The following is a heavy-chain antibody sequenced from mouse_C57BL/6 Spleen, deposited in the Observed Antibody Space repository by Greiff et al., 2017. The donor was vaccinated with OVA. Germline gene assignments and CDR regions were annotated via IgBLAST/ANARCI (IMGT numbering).Heavy chain of an antibody. Sequence: EVKLMESGGGLVKPGGSLKLSCAASGFTFSSYAMSWVRQTPEKRLEWVATISDGGSYTYYPDNVKGRFTISRDNAKNNLYLQMSHLKSEDTAMYYCARDRVYDYDDAMDYWGQGTSVTVSS. V-gene: IGHV5-4*01. CDR1: GFTFSSYA. CDR3: ARDRVYDYDDAMDY. CDR2: ISDGGSYT. J-gene: IGHJ4*01. D-gene: IGHD2-4*01.